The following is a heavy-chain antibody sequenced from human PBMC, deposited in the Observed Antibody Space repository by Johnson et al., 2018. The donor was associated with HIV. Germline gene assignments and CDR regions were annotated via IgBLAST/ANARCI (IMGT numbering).Heavy chain of an antibody. V-gene: IGHV3-7*03. J-gene: IGHJ3*02. CDR3: AKGGYDSEDAFDI. CDR2: IKQDGSEK. CDR1: GFTFSSYW. D-gene: IGHD3-22*01. Sequence: VQLVESGGGVVQRGGSLRLSCAASGFTFSSYWMSWVRQTPGKGLEWVANIKQDGSEKYYVDSVKGRFTISRDNAKNSLYLQMNSLRAEDTALYYCAKGGYDSEDAFDIWGQGTMVTVSS.